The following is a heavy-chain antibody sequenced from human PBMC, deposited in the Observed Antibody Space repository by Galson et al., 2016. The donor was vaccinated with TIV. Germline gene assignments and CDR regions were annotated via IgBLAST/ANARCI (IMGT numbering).Heavy chain of an antibody. CDR2: IAYDGSSR. CDR1: GFTFGSYD. CDR3: ARTFNSYYIDY. Sequence: SLGLSCAASGFTFGSYDMHWVRQAPGKGLEWVAFIAYDGSSRNYADSVKGRFTISRDNSKNRLNLHMNSLRPEDTAVYYCARTFNSYYIDYWGQGTLVPVSS. J-gene: IGHJ4*02. D-gene: IGHD5-24*01. V-gene: IGHV3-30*13.